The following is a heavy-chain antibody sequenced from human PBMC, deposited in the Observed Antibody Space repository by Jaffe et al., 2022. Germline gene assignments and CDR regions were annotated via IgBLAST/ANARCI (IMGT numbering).Heavy chain of an antibody. V-gene: IGHV3-53*02. CDR2: IYSGGST. CDR1: GFTVSSNY. J-gene: IGHJ4*02. D-gene: IGHD6-6*01. Sequence: EVQLVETGGGLIQPGGSLRLSCAASGFTVSSNYMSWVRQAPGKGLEWVSVIYSGGSTYYADSVKGRFTISRDNSKNTLYLQMNSLRAEDTAVYYCARDRWSSSGTYDYWGQGTLVTVSS. CDR3: ARDRWSSSGTYDY.